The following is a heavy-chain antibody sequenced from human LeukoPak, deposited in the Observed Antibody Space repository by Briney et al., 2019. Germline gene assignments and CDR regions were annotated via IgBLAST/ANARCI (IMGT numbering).Heavy chain of an antibody. Sequence: GGSLRLSCAASGFTFSSYAMSWVRQAPGKGLEWVSAISGSGGSTYYADSVKGRFTISRDNSKNTLYLQMNSPRAEDTAVYYCAGGSSATYYYYYGMDVWGQGTTVTVSS. V-gene: IGHV3-23*01. CDR2: ISGSGGST. CDR3: AGGSSATYYYYYGMDV. J-gene: IGHJ6*02. D-gene: IGHD2-15*01. CDR1: GFTFSSYA.